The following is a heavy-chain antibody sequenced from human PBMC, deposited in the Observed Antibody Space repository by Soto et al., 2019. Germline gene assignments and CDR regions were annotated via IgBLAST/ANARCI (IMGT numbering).Heavy chain of an antibody. Sequence: QITLKESGPTLVKPTQTLTLTCTFSGFSLSTSGVGVGWIRQPPGKALEWLALIYWDDDKRYSPSLKSRLTNTKTTSKNQVVIKMPNLAPLDTPTFSCAHSAVFSSTRCQYSFAYWGKETLVTFSS. CDR2: IYWDDDK. J-gene: IGHJ4*02. V-gene: IGHV2-5*02. D-gene: IGHD2-2*01. CDR3: AHSAVFSSTRCQYSFAY. CDR1: GFSLSTSGVG.